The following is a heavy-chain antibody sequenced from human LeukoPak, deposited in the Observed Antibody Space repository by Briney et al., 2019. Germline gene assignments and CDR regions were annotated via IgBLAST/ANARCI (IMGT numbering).Heavy chain of an antibody. CDR1: GFILSNYA. Sequence: GGSLRLSCAASGFILSNYALMWLRQSPGKGLEWVSAIRGSGGGTFYADSVKGRFTISRDNSKNTLYLQMNGLRAEDTAVYYCARDPNGDYIGAFDMWGRGTLVTVSS. CDR3: ARDPNGDYIGAFDM. CDR2: IRGSGGGT. J-gene: IGHJ3*02. D-gene: IGHD4-17*01. V-gene: IGHV3-23*01.